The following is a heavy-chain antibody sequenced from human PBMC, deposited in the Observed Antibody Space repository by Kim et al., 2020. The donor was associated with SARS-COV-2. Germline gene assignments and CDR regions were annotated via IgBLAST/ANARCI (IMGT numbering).Heavy chain of an antibody. CDR3: VRSVSNWYYPGLDV. D-gene: IGHD6-13*01. J-gene: IGHJ6*02. CDR2: IFPGDSDT. Sequence: GESLKISCNGSGYTFTTNWIAWVRQMPGKGLEWMGIIFPGDSDTKYSPSFQGQVSISADKSINTAYLQWSSLKASDTAMYYCVRSVSNWYYPGLDVWGQG. V-gene: IGHV5-51*01. CDR1: GYTFTTNW.